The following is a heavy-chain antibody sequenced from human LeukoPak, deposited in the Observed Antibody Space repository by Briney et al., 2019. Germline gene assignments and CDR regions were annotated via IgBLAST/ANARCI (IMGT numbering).Heavy chain of an antibody. J-gene: IGHJ6*02. CDR1: GFSFSSYW. CDR3: ARGADYGDDYYYGMDV. CDR2: IKTDGSEK. V-gene: IGHV3-7*03. D-gene: IGHD4-17*01. Sequence: PGGSLRLSCAASGFSFSSYWMSWVRQAPGKGLEWVANIKTDGSEKYYVDSVKGRFTISRDNAKNSLYLQMNSLRAEDTAVYYCARGADYGDDYYYGMDVWGQGTTVTVSS.